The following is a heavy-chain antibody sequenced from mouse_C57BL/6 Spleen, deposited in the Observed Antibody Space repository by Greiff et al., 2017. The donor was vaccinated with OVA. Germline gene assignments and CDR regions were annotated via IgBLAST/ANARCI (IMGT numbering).Heavy chain of an antibody. J-gene: IGHJ1*03. CDR2: IHPSDSDT. Sequence: QVPLQQPGAELVKPGASVKVSCKASGYTFTSYWMHWVTQRPGQGLEWIGRIHPSDSDTNYNQKFKGKATLTVDKSSSTAYMQLSSLTSEDSAVYYCAPHYGNYVYFDVWGTGTTVTVSS. CDR1: GYTFTSYW. V-gene: IGHV1-74*01. CDR3: APHYGNYVYFDV. D-gene: IGHD2-1*01.